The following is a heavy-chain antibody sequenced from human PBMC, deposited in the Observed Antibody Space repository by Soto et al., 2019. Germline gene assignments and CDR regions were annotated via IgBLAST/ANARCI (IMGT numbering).Heavy chain of an antibody. V-gene: IGHV3-11*01. J-gene: IGHJ4*02. D-gene: IGHD3-3*01. Sequence: QVQLVESGGGLVKPGGSLRLSCAASGFTFSDYYMSWIRQAPGKGLEWISYISSSGSSTYYADSVKGRFTVSRDNAKNSLYLQLNSLRAEDTAVYFCARGDLRFLAGLDYWGQGTLVTVSS. CDR2: ISSSGSST. CDR1: GFTFSDYY. CDR3: ARGDLRFLAGLDY.